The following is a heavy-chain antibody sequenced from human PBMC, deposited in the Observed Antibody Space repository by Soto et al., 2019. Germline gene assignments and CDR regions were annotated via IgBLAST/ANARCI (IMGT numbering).Heavy chain of an antibody. CDR1: GVSISRSNW. CDR3: ARCLHCSNGGRFDP. Sequence: QVQLQESGPGLVTPSGTLSLTCSVSGVSISRSNWWTWVRQAPGKGLEWIGELYPSGGTTYNPSLQNRVTLSVDYSKNHLSLKLTSVTAADTAVYYCARCLHCSNGGRFDPWGQGALVTVSS. V-gene: IGHV4-4*02. J-gene: IGHJ5*02. D-gene: IGHD2-8*01. CDR2: LYPSGGT.